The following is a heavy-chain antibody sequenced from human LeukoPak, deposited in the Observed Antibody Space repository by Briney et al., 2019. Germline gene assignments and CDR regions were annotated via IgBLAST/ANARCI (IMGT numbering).Heavy chain of an antibody. V-gene: IGHV4-31*03. CDR2: IYYSGST. D-gene: IGHD3-22*01. J-gene: IGHJ4*02. Sequence: SETLSLTCTVSGGSISSGGYYWSWIRQHPGKGLEWIGYIYYSGSTYYNPSLKSRVTISVDTSKNQFSLKLSSVTAADTAVYYCARARPKYYYDSSGYPPAAFDYWGQGTLVTVSS. CDR3: ARARPKYYYDSSGYPPAAFDY. CDR1: GGSISSGGYY.